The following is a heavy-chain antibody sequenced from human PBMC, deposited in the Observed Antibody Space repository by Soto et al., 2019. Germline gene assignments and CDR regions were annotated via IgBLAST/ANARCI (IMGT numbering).Heavy chain of an antibody. CDR1: GGSISSDY. D-gene: IGHD3-10*01. CDR2: IYNSGST. V-gene: IGHV4-59*01. CDR3: ARAPYGSGTKPYYFDY. Sequence: SETLSLTCTVSGGSISSDYWGWIRQPPGKGLEWIGFIYNSGSTNYNPSHKSRNNNSIDTSRKHLSNILSNVTAADTSVYYCARAPYGSGTKPYYFDYWGQGTLVTVSS. J-gene: IGHJ4*02.